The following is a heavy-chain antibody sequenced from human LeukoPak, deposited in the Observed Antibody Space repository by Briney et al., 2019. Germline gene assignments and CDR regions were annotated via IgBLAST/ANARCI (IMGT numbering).Heavy chain of an antibody. J-gene: IGHJ6*02. CDR2: ISYDGNDE. D-gene: IGHD3-3*01. CDR3: ARGGDYNFWSGYSYGMDV. CDR1: GFTFSSSA. V-gene: IGHV3-30*04. Sequence: PGGSLRLSCAASGFTFSSSAMSWVRQAPGKGLEWVTVISYDGNDEYYADSVKGRFTISRDKSKSTLYLQMNSLRAEDTGVYYCARGGDYNFWSGYSYGMDVWGQGTTVSVSS.